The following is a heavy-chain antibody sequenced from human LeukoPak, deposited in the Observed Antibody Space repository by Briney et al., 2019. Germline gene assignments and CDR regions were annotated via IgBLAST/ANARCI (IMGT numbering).Heavy chain of an antibody. CDR2: MNPNSGNT. D-gene: IGHD6-13*01. CDR3: ARETEGSWYRGVGYYFDY. J-gene: IGHJ4*02. V-gene: IGHV1-8*03. Sequence: ASVKVSCKASGYTFTSYDINWVRQATGQGLEWMGWMNPNSGNTGYAQKFQGRVTITRNTSISTAYMELSSLRSEDTAVYYCARETEGSWYRGVGYYFDYWGQGTLVTVSS. CDR1: GYTFTSYD.